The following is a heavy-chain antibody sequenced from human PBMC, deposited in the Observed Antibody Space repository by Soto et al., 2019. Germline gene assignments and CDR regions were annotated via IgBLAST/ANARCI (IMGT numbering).Heavy chain of an antibody. J-gene: IGHJ3*02. Sequence: QVHLVQSGAEVKKPGTSVKVSCKASENTFSTYSLHWVRQAPGQGLEWMGGINPTTITTTDAQKFQGRVTMTRDTSTSTVFLELSSLRSGDTAVYYCARDLYSTSWYVRAFDMWGQGTMVTVSS. V-gene: IGHV1-46*03. D-gene: IGHD6-13*01. CDR2: INPTTITT. CDR3: ARDLYSTSWYVRAFDM. CDR1: ENTFSTYS.